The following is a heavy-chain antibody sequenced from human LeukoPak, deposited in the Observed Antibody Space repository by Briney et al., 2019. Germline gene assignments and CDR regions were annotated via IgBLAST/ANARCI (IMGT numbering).Heavy chain of an antibody. Sequence: PGGSLRLSCEASGFTFSRYDMSWVRQAPGKGLEWVAVISHDGNNKNCADSVKGRFTISRDNSKNTLYLQMNSLRDEDTAVYYCAGTYSGSYYWWFDPWGQGTLVTVSS. CDR3: AGTYSGSYYWWFDP. J-gene: IGHJ5*02. V-gene: IGHV3-30*03. CDR2: ISHDGNNK. D-gene: IGHD1-26*01. CDR1: GFTFSRYD.